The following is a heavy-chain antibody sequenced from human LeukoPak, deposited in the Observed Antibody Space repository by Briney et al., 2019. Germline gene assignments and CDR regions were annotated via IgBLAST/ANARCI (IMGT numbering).Heavy chain of an antibody. J-gene: IGHJ4*02. CDR2: ISTYNGNT. V-gene: IGHV1-18*01. Sequence: GASVKVSCKASGYTFTSYGISWVRQAPGQGLEWTGWISTYNGNTKYAQNLQGRVTVTTDTSTNTAYMELRSLRSDDTAVYFCARCSSRYLSTSYSDHWGQGTLVTVSS. CDR3: ARCSSRYLSTSYSDH. CDR1: GYTFTSYG. D-gene: IGHD3-22*01.